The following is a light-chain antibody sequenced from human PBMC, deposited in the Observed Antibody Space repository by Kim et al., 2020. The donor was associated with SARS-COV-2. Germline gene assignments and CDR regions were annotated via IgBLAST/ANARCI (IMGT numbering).Light chain of an antibody. CDR3: QHYSSSLWT. CDR1: QRFADSS. CDR2: GAS. Sequence: PGERVSLSCRASQRFADSSLAWYQQKPGQAPRLLIYGASTRATGIPVRFSGSASGTDFTLTISRLEPDDFAVYYCQHYSSSLWTFGPGTKVDIK. J-gene: IGKJ1*01. V-gene: IGKV3-20*01.